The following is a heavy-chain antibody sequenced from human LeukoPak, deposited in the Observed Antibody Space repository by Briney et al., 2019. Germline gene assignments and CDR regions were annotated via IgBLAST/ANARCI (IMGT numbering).Heavy chain of an antibody. D-gene: IGHD2-15*01. CDR3: ARDCSGGSCYSYYYYYMDV. V-gene: IGHV3-48*04. CDR1: GFTFSSYS. Sequence: GGSLRLSCAASGFTFSSYSMNWVRQAPGKGLEWVSYISSSSSTIYYADSVKGRFTISRDNAKNSLYLQMNSLRAEDTAVYYCARDCSGGSCYSYYYYYMDVWGKGITVTVSS. CDR2: ISSSSSTI. J-gene: IGHJ6*03.